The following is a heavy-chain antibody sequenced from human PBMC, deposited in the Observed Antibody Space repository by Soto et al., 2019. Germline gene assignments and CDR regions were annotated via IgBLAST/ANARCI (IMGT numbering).Heavy chain of an antibody. J-gene: IGHJ4*02. D-gene: IGHD1-1*01. Sequence: QVQLQESGPGLVKPSETLSLTCSVSGSSFSNFYWSWIRQPAGKGLEWIGRIYTSGATSYNTTLKSRVTMSVDTSQAPMALNLRSVTDADKPVYYSARGGIQLSYALDYWGQGILVTVSS. V-gene: IGHV4-4*07. CDR2: IYTSGAT. CDR3: ARGGIQLSYALDY. CDR1: GSSFSNFY.